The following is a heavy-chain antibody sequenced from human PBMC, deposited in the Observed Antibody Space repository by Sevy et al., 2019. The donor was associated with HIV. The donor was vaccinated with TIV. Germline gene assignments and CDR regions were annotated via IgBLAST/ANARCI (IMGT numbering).Heavy chain of an antibody. V-gene: IGHV3-23*01. Sequence: GGSLRLSCAASGFTFSSYAMSWVRQAPGKGLEWVSAISGSGGSTYYADSVKGRFTISRDNSENTLYLQMNSLRAEDTAVYYCATDGGTYYYGSGSYSHYDYSSQGTLVTVSS. J-gene: IGHJ4*02. CDR2: ISGSGGST. CDR3: ATDGGTYYYGSGSYSHYDY. CDR1: GFTFSSYA. D-gene: IGHD3-10*01.